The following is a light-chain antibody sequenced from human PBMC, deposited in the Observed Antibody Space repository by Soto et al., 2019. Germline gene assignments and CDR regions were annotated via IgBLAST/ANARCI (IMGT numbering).Light chain of an antibody. CDR2: AAS. CDR3: LQDYNYPWT. CDR1: QGIRND. Sequence: AIQMTQSTSSLSASVGDRVTITCRASQGIRNDLGWYQQKPGKAPKLLIYAASSLQSGVPSRFSGSGSGTDFTLTIRSLQAEDFATYYCLQDYNYPWTFGQGTKLEIK. J-gene: IGKJ1*01. V-gene: IGKV1-6*01.